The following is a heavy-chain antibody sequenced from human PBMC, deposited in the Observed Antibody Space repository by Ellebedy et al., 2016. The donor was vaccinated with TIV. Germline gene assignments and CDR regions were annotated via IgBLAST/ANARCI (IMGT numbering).Heavy chain of an antibody. J-gene: IGHJ6*02. CDR3: ARKISFYSHTSGRRGDSHYYGLDV. V-gene: IGHV4-4*02. D-gene: IGHD3-22*01. CDR1: SGSISSSNW. CDR2: ISPSGNT. Sequence: MPSETLSLTCAVSSGSISSSNWWSWVRQPPGKGLEWIGEISPSGNTNYIPSLKSRIPISVDKSRNQFFLQLRSVTAADTAVYYCARKISFYSHTSGRRGDSHYYGLDVWGQGTTVTVSS.